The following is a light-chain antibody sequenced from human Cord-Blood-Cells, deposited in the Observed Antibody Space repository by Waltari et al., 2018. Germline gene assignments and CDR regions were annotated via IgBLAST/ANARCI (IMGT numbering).Light chain of an antibody. CDR1: RGDVGRYNL. V-gene: IGLV2-23*01. Sequence: QSVLTQPASVSGSPGQSITLSCTGTRGDVGRYNLVSWYQQPPGKAPKLLVYAGSKRPSGVSNRFSGSKSGNTASLTISGREAEDEADDYCCSYAGNITYVFGCETKVNVL. J-gene: IGLJ1*01. CDR3: CSYAGNITYV. CDR2: AGS.